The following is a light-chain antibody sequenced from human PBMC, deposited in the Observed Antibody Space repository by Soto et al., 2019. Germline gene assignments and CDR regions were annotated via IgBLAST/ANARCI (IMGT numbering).Light chain of an antibody. CDR3: GSYTSSSTHV. Sequence: QSVLTQPASVSGSPGQSITISCTGTSSDVGGYNYVSWYQQHPGKAPKLMIYDVSNRPSGVSNRFSGSKSGNTASLTISGLQAEDEADYYCGSYTSSSTHVSGTGTKVTVL. CDR1: SSDVGGYNY. V-gene: IGLV2-14*01. CDR2: DVS. J-gene: IGLJ1*01.